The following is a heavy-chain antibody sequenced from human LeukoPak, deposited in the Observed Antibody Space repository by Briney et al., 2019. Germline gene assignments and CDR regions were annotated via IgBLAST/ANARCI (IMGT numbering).Heavy chain of an antibody. CDR1: GYSFTSYW. D-gene: IGHD2-2*01. J-gene: IGHJ3*02. CDR3: ARQVVPAAIGDAFDI. CDR2: IYPGDSDT. V-gene: IGHV5-51*01. Sequence: ESLKISCKGSGYSFTSYWIGWVRQMPGKGLEWMGIIYPGDSDTRYSPSFQGQVTISADKSISTAYLQWSSLKASDTAMYYCARQVVPAAIGDAFDIWGQGTMVTVSS.